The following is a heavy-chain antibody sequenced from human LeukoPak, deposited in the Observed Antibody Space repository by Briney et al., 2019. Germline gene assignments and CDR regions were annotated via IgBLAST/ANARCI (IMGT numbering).Heavy chain of an antibody. Sequence: SETLSLTCTVSGVSISSSGYCWGWIRQPPGKGLEWIGSIYYSGSTYYNPPLKSRVTISIGTSRNQFSLKVTSVTAADTAIYYCAREGLDYGGTLNWFDPWGQGTLVTVSS. CDR1: GVSISSSGYC. CDR2: IYYSGST. D-gene: IGHD4-23*01. V-gene: IGHV4-39*07. J-gene: IGHJ5*02. CDR3: AREGLDYGGTLNWFDP.